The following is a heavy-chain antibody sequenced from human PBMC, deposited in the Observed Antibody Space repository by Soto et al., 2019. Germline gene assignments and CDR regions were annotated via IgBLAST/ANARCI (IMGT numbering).Heavy chain of an antibody. J-gene: IGHJ5*02. D-gene: IGHD3-3*01. CDR3: AMEILRDFLSGYYAGPEGNWFDT. V-gene: IGHV4-31*03. Sequence: SETLSLTCTVSGDSISSGGYYWSWIRQHPGKGPEWIGYIYYSGSTYYNPSLKSRVTISIDTSDNQFSLKLSSVTAADTAVYYCAMEILRDFLSGYYAGPEGNWFDTWGQGTLVTVSS. CDR1: GDSISSGGYY. CDR2: IYYSGST.